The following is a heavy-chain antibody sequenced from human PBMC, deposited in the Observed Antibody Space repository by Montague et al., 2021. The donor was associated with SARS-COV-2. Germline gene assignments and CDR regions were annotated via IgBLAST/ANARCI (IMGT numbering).Heavy chain of an antibody. CDR2: ISGRGSYT. D-gene: IGHD2-8*01. J-gene: IGHJ4*02. Sequence: SLRLSCAASGFTFSDYYMSWIRQAPGKGLVWVSYISGRGSYTDYADSVKGRFTISRDNARKSLYLEMNSLRAEDTAVYYCARLVGVESNLRDYFNYWGQGTLVTVSS. V-gene: IGHV3-11*03. CDR1: GFTFSDYY. CDR3: ARLVGVESNLRDYFNY.